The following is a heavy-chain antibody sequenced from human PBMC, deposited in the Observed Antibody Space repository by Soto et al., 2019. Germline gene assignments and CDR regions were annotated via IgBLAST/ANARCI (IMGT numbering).Heavy chain of an antibody. D-gene: IGHD6-19*01. V-gene: IGHV1-3*01. CDR3: ARSQGIAVWGGY. J-gene: IGHJ4*02. Sequence: QVQLVQSGAEVKKPGASVKVSCKASGYTFTSYAMHWVRQAPGQRLEWMGWINAGNGNTKYSQKFQGRVTITRDTSASTAYMELSSLRSEDTAVYYCARSQGIAVWGGYWGQGTLVTVSS. CDR1: GYTFTSYA. CDR2: INAGNGNT.